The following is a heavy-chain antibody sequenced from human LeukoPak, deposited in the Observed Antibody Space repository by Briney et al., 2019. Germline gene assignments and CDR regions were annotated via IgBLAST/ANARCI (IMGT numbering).Heavy chain of an antibody. D-gene: IGHD3-16*01. CDR1: GFTSSSYA. V-gene: IGHV3-23*01. J-gene: IGHJ4*02. CDR3: AKERRSIQVWATTFDY. CDR2: ISGGGGST. Sequence: GGSLRLSCAASGFTSSSYAMSWVCPAPEKRPYSVSVISGGGGSTYYAGPVKGRSTIFRDNSKNTLYLQMNSLRAEDTAVYYCAKERRSIQVWATTFDYWGQGTLVTVSS.